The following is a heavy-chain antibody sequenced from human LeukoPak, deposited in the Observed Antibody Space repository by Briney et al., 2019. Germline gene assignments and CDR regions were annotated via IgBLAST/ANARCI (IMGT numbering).Heavy chain of an antibody. CDR3: ARDRVGYCSGGSCYGY. Sequence: GGSLRLSCAASGFTFSSYWMGWVRQAPGKGLEWVANIKQDGSEKYYVDSVKGRFTISRDNAKNSLYLQMNSLRAEDTAVYYCARDRVGYCSGGSCYGYWGQGTLVTVSS. J-gene: IGHJ4*02. D-gene: IGHD2-15*01. CDR1: GFTFSSYW. V-gene: IGHV3-7*01. CDR2: IKQDGSEK.